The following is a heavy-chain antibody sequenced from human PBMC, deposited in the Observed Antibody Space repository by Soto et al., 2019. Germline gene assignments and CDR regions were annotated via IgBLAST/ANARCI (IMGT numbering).Heavy chain of an antibody. D-gene: IGHD3-16*01. CDR3: AKDTHKRNIYEYIWGSACDY. J-gene: IGHJ4*02. V-gene: IGHV3-30*18. Sequence: GGSLRLSCAASGFTFSIYGMHWVRQAPGKGLEWVAVISSDGSDKYYADSVKGRFTISRDNSKNTVYLQMNSLRAEDAAVYYCAKDTHKRNIYEYIWGSACDYWGQGTLVTVSS. CDR2: ISSDGSDK. CDR1: GFTFSIYG.